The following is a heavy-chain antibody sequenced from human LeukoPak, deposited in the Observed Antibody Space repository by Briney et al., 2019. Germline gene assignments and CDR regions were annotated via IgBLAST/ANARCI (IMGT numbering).Heavy chain of an antibody. CDR1: GGSFSGYY. J-gene: IGHJ4*02. D-gene: IGHD4-17*01. V-gene: IGHV4-34*01. CDR3: ARGRGAYGDYADY. Sequence: SETLSLTCAVSGGSFSGYYWSWIRQPPGKGLEWIGEINHSGSTNYNPSLKSRVTISVDTSKNQFSLKLSSVTAADTAVYYCARGRGAYGDYADYWGQGTLVTVSS. CDR2: INHSGST.